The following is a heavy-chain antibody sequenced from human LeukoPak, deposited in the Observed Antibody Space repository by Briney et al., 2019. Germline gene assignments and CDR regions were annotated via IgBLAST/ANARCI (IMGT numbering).Heavy chain of an antibody. J-gene: IGHJ4*02. CDR1: RYSISSGYY. V-gene: IGHV4-38-2*01. CDR3: ARKQWVMYYFDS. CDR2: IYHSGST. Sequence: PSETLSLTCAVSRYSISSGYYWGWIRQPPGKGLEWIGSIYHSGSTYYNPSLKSRVTISVDTSKSQFSLKLSSVTAADTAVYYCARKQWVMYYFDSWGQGTLVTVSS. D-gene: IGHD6-19*01.